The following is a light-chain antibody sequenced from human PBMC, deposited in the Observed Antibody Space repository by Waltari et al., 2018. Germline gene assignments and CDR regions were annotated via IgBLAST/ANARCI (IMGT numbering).Light chain of an antibody. CDR1: QSVSRA. CDR2: DAS. J-gene: IGKJ1*01. V-gene: IGKV3-20*01. CDR3: QKYESLPAT. Sequence: EVVLTQSPGTLSLSPGAGATLSCRASQSVSRALAWYQKKPGQAPRLLIYDASRRATGIPDRFSGSGSGTDFSLTISRLEPEDFAVYYCQKYESLPATFGQGTKVEIK.